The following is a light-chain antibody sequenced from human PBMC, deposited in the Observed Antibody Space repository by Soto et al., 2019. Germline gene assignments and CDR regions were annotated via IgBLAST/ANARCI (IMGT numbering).Light chain of an antibody. J-gene: IGKJ4*01. CDR1: HSVSRY. CDR3: QQRSNWPLT. CDR2: DAS. Sequence: EIVLTQSPATLSLSPGERATLSCRASHSVSRYLAWYQQKPGQAPRLLMYDASNRATGIPARFRGSGSETDFTLTISSLEPEDFAVYYCQQRSNWPLTFGGGTKVEIK. V-gene: IGKV3-11*01.